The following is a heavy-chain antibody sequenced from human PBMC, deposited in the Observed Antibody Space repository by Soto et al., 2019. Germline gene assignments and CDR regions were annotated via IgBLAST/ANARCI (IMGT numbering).Heavy chain of an antibody. D-gene: IGHD4-17*01. J-gene: IGHJ3*01. CDR1: GFTFSSYA. V-gene: IGHV3-23*01. CDR3: VRDPLTGDDAIDF. Sequence: GSLRLSCAASGFTFSSYAMSWVRQAPGKGLEWVSAISGSGGSTYYADSVKGRFTVSRDNSKNTLYLQMNSLRAEDTAVYYCVRDPLTGDDAIDFWGQGTMVPVSS. CDR2: ISGSGGST.